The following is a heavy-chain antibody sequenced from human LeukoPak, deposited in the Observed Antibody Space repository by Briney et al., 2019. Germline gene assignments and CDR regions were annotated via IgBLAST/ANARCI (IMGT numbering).Heavy chain of an antibody. CDR2: TYYRSKWYN. CDR1: GDSVSSNSAA. J-gene: IGHJ6*02. CDR3: ARDRSRRGYSYGYAPDYYYGMDV. D-gene: IGHD5-18*01. Sequence: SQTLSLTCAISGDSVSSNSAAWNWIRQSPSRGLEWLGRTYYRSKWYNDYAVSVKSRITINPDTSKNRFSLQLNSVTPEDTAVYYCARDRSRRGYSYGYAPDYYYGMDVWGQGTTVTVSS. V-gene: IGHV6-1*01.